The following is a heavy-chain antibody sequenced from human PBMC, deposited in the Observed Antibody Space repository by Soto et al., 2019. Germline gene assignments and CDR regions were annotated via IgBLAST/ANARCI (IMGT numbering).Heavy chain of an antibody. CDR3: AREGRDYYDSSGYWDDAFDI. Sequence: WGSLRLSCAASGFTFSSYAMHWVRQAPGKGLEWVAVISYDGSNKYYADSVKGRFTISRDNSKNTLYLQMNSLRAEDTAVYYCAREGRDYYDSSGYWDDAFDIWGQGTMVTVSS. J-gene: IGHJ3*02. CDR2: ISYDGSNK. CDR1: GFTFSSYA. D-gene: IGHD3-22*01. V-gene: IGHV3-30-3*01.